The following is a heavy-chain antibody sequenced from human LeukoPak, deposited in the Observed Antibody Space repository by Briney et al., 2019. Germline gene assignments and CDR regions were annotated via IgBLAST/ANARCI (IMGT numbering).Heavy chain of an antibody. CDR3: ASYSSSWSGKSGAFDI. J-gene: IGHJ3*02. Sequence: SETLSLTCTVSGGSISSYYWSWIRQPPGKGLEWIGYIYYSGSTNYNPSLKSRVTISVDTSKNQFSLKLSSVTAADTAVYYCASYSSSWSGKSGAFDIWGQGTMATVSS. CDR2: IYYSGST. D-gene: IGHD6-13*01. CDR1: GGSISSYY. V-gene: IGHV4-59*08.